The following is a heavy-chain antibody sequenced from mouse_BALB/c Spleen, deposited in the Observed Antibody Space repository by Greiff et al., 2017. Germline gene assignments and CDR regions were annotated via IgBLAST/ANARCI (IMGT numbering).Heavy chain of an antibody. D-gene: IGHD2-1*01. J-gene: IGHJ4*01. V-gene: IGHV5-9-3*01. Sequence: EVHLVESGGGLVKPGGSLKLSCAASGFTFSSYAMSWVRQTPEKRLEWVATISSGGSYTYYPDSVKGRFTISRDNAKNTLYLQMSSLRSEDTAMYYCARRDGNYAAMDYWGQGTSVTVSS. CDR3: ARRDGNYAAMDY. CDR2: ISSGGSYT. CDR1: GFTFSSYA.